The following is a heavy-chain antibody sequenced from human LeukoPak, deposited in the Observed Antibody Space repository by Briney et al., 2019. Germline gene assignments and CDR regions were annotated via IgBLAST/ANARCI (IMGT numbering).Heavy chain of an antibody. CDR2: IRADNGDT. V-gene: IGHV1-18*01. CDR3: ARSESFFDY. J-gene: IGHJ4*02. Sequence: WASVKVSCKTSGYTFTTYGITWVRQAPGQGLEWMGWIRADNGDTRYAQKLQGRVTLSRDTSTTTACMELRSLTSDDTAVYYCARSESFFDYWGQGSLVSVSS. CDR1: GYTFTTYG.